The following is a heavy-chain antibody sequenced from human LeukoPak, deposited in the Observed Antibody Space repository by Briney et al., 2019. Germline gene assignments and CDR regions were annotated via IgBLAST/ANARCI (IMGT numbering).Heavy chain of an antibody. D-gene: IGHD5-18*01. J-gene: IGHJ6*02. Sequence: GRSLRLSCAASGFTFSSYGMHWVRQAPGKGLEWVAVLWYDGSNKYYADSVKGRFTISRDNSKNTLYLQMNSLRAEDTAVYYCARERSLVTAMGHYYYDGMDVWGQGTTVTVSS. CDR3: ARERSLVTAMGHYYYDGMDV. CDR1: GFTFSSYG. CDR2: LWYDGSNK. V-gene: IGHV3-33*01.